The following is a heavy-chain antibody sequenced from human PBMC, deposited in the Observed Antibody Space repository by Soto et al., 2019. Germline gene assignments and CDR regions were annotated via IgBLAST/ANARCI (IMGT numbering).Heavy chain of an antibody. Sequence: EASVKVSCKASGYTFTSYYMHWVRQAPGQGLEWMGIINPSGGSTSYAQKFQGRVTMTRDTSTSTVYMELSSLRSEDTAVYYCARGTYGSGSYDISGYYYGMDVWGQGTTVTVSS. CDR3: ARGTYGSGSYDISGYYYGMDV. D-gene: IGHD3-10*01. CDR2: INPSGGST. J-gene: IGHJ6*02. CDR1: GYTFTSYY. V-gene: IGHV1-46*01.